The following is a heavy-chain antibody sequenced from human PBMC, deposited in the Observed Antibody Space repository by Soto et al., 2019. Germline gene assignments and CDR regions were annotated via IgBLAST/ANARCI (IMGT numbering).Heavy chain of an antibody. CDR2: IYYSGST. Sequence: SETLSLTCTVSGGSISSYYWSWIRQPPGKGLEWIGYIYYSGSTNYNPSLKSRVTISVDTSKNQFSLKLSSVTAADTAVYYCARVYGSGRRYYYYYMDVWGKGTTVTVSS. J-gene: IGHJ6*03. CDR3: ARVYGSGRRYYYYYMDV. V-gene: IGHV4-59*01. D-gene: IGHD3-10*01. CDR1: GGSISSYY.